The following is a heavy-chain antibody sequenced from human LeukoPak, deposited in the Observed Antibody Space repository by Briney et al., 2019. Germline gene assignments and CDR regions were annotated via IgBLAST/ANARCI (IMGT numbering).Heavy chain of an antibody. D-gene: IGHD6-13*01. CDR3: ARDPRGSSARDY. CDR2: VYSGGTT. CDR1: GFTVSSNY. Sequence: GGSLRLSCAASGFTVSSNYMSWVRQAPGKGLEWVSVVYSGGTTYYADSVKGRFTISKDNAKNSLYLQMNSLRAEDTAVYYCARDPRGSSARDYWGQGTLVTVSS. V-gene: IGHV3-53*01. J-gene: IGHJ4*02.